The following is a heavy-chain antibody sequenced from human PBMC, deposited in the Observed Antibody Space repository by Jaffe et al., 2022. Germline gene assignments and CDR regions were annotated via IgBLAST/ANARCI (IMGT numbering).Heavy chain of an antibody. CDR1: GYSISSGYY. V-gene: IGHV4-38-2*01. D-gene: IGHD6-19*01. J-gene: IGHJ4*02. Sequence: QVQLQESGPGLVKPSETLSLTCAVSGYSISSGYYWGWIRQPPGKGLEWIGSIYHSGSTYYNPSLKSRVTISVDTSKNQFSLKLSSVTAADTAVYYCARREGASGWYGGFDYWGQGTLVTVSS. CDR2: IYHSGST. CDR3: ARREGASGWYGGFDY.